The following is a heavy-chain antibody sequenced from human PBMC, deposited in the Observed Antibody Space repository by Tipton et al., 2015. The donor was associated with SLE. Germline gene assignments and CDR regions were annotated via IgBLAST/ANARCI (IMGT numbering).Heavy chain of an antibody. CDR2: VYVSGST. CDR3: ARRSVQEAFDI. Sequence: TLSLTCTISGGSISSYYWTWIRQSPGKGLEWIGYVYVSGSTNYNPSPKSRVTISVDTSKNQFSLSLTSVTAADTAVYFCARRSVQEAFDIWGQGTMVTVSS. V-gene: IGHV4-59*08. J-gene: IGHJ3*02. CDR1: GGSISSYY. D-gene: IGHD1-1*01.